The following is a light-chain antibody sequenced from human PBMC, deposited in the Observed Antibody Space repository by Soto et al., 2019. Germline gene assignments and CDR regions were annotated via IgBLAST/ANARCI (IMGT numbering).Light chain of an antibody. V-gene: IGLV2-14*01. CDR3: SSFTSISTVV. CDR2: NVS. Sequence: QSALTQPASVSGSPGQSITISCTGTNSDVGGYNYVSWYQQHPDKAPKLVIYNVSNRPAGVSARFSGSKSGNTASLIISGLQAEDEADYYCSSFTSISTVVFGGGTKLTVL. J-gene: IGLJ2*01. CDR1: NSDVGGYNY.